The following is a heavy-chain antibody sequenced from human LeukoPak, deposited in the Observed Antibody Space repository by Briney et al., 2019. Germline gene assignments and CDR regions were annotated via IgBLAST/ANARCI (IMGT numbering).Heavy chain of an antibody. Sequence: SETLSLTCTVSGGSISSYYWSWIRQPPGKGLEWIGYIYYSGSTNYNPSLQSRVTISVDTSKNQFSLKLSSVTAADTAVYYCALLLAAAGNVWFDPWGQGTLVTVSS. J-gene: IGHJ5*02. V-gene: IGHV4-59*08. CDR2: IYYSGST. CDR3: ALLLAAAGNVWFDP. CDR1: GGSISSYY. D-gene: IGHD6-13*01.